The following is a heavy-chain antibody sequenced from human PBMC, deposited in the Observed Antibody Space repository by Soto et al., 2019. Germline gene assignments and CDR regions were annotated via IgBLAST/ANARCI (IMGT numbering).Heavy chain of an antibody. D-gene: IGHD2-8*02. V-gene: IGHV4-31*03. CDR2: IYYSGST. CDR1: GGSFSSGGYS. Sequence: QLQLQESGPGLVKPSQTLSLACTVSGGSFSSGGYSWSWIRQLPGKGLECIGYIYYSGSTYYNPSLKSRFTISLDTSKNQFSLKLSSVTAADTAVYYCARATSFSGHHGYWGQGTLVTVSS. J-gene: IGHJ4*02. CDR3: ARATSFSGHHGY.